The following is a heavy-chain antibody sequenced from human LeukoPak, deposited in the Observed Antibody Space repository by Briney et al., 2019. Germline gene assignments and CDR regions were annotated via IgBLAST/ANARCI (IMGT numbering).Heavy chain of an antibody. Sequence: SVKVSCKASGGTFSSYAISWVRQAPGQGLEWMGGIIPIFGTANYAQKFQGRVTITTDESTSTAYMELSSLRSEDTAVYYCAREGIAARHFDYWGQGTLVTVSS. CDR3: AREGIAARHFDY. J-gene: IGHJ4*02. V-gene: IGHV1-69*05. D-gene: IGHD6-6*01. CDR1: GGTFSSYA. CDR2: IIPIFGTA.